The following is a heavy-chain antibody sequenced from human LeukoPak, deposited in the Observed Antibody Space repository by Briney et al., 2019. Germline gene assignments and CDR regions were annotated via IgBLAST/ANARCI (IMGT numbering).Heavy chain of an antibody. CDR3: AKTQGYYDY. Sequence: GGSLRLSCAASGFTFSSYAMNWVRQAPGKGLEWVSYISSSGSTIYYADSVKGRFTISRDNAKNSLYLQMSSLRAEDTAIFYCAKTQGYYDYWGQGTLVTVSS. V-gene: IGHV3-48*03. D-gene: IGHD3-22*01. J-gene: IGHJ4*02. CDR1: GFTFSSYA. CDR2: ISSSGSTI.